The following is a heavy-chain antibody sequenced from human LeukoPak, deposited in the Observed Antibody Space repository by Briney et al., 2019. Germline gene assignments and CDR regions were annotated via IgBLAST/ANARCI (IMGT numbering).Heavy chain of an antibody. Sequence: PSETLSLTSTVSGGSISSSSYYWGWIRQPPGKGLEWIGSIYYSGCTYYNPSLKSRVTISVDTSKNQFSLKLSSVTAADTAVYYCAVGSVWFGEFNNWFDPWGQGTLVTVSS. CDR1: GGSISSSSYY. D-gene: IGHD3-10*01. CDR2: IYYSGCT. CDR3: AVGSVWFGEFNNWFDP. V-gene: IGHV4-39*01. J-gene: IGHJ5*02.